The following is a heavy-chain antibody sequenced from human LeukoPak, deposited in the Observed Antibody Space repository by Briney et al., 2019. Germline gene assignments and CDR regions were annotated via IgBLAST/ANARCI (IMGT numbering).Heavy chain of an antibody. Sequence: ASVKVSCKASGYTFTSYGISWVRQAPGQGLEWMGWISAYNGNTNYAQKLQGRVTMTTDTSTSTAYMELRSLRSDDTAVYYCARDSSSSFIYYYGMDVWGQGTTVTVSS. V-gene: IGHV1-18*01. CDR3: ARDSSSSFIYYYGMDV. D-gene: IGHD6-6*01. CDR1: GYTFTSYG. J-gene: IGHJ6*02. CDR2: ISAYNGNT.